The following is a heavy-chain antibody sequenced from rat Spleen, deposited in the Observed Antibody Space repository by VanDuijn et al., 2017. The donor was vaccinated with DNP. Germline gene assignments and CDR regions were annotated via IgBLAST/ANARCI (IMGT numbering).Heavy chain of an antibody. D-gene: IGHD1-12*01. CDR1: GFTFSNYD. J-gene: IGHJ4*01. Sequence: EVQLVESGGGFVQPGRSLKLSCAASGFTFSNYDMAWVRQAPTKGLEWVASISTGAGNTYYRDSVKGRFTISRDNAENTLYLQMDSLRSEDTATYYCATQHSANYYEAPYVMDVWGQGTSVTVSS. CDR2: ISTGAGNT. V-gene: IGHV5S13*01. CDR3: ATQHSANYYEAPYVMDV.